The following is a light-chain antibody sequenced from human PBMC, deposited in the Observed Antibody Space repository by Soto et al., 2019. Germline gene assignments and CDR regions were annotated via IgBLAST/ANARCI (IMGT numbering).Light chain of an antibody. CDR3: QQYNNWPLT. J-gene: IGKJ5*01. V-gene: IGKV3-15*01. CDR2: GAS. CDR1: QSVSRH. Sequence: EIVLTQSPATLSLSPGERATLSCRASQSVSRHLAWYQQKPGQAPRLLIYGASTRATGIPARFSGSGSGTEFTLTISSLQSEDFAVYYCQQYNNWPLTFGQGTRLEI.